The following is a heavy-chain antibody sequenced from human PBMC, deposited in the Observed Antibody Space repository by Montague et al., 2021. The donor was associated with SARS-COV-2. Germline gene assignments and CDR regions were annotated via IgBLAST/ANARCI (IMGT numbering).Heavy chain of an antibody. CDR2: INQSGRT. Sequence: SETLSLTCAVYGGSFSGYYWSWIRQPPEKGLEWIGEINQSGRTNSSPSLKSRVIISVDTSKNQFSLKLSSVTAADTAVYYCARRGSSVWGVTVSAELDYWGQGILVIVSS. D-gene: IGHD3-10*01. V-gene: IGHV4-34*01. CDR1: GGSFSGYY. J-gene: IGHJ4*02. CDR3: ARRGSSVWGVTVSAELDY.